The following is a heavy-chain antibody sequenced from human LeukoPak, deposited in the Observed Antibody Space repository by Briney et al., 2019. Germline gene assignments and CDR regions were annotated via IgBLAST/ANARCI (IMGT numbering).Heavy chain of an antibody. V-gene: IGHV3-23*01. CDR1: GSTFSSYA. CDR3: AKDRRRNWYFDL. J-gene: IGHJ2*01. Sequence: GGSLRLSCAASGSTFSSYAMSWVRRAPGKGLEWVSYISGNGGTTYYADSVKGRFTISRDNSKNMLYLQVNSLRAEDTAVYYCAKDRRRNWYFDLWGRGTLVTV. CDR2: ISGNGGTT.